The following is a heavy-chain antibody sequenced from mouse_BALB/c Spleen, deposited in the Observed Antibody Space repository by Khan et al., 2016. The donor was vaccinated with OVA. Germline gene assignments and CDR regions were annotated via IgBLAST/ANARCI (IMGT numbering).Heavy chain of an antibody. CDR3: ARSNYYAMDY. J-gene: IGHJ4*01. CDR1: GFSLTTYG. D-gene: IGHD2-5*01. Sequence: QVQLKESGPDLVAPSQSLSITCTVSGFSLTTYGVHWVRQPPGKGLEWLGVIWSDGKTTYNSPLKSRLSISKDNSKSQVFLKMKSLQTDDTAMYHCARSNYYAMDYWGQGTSVTVSS. V-gene: IGHV2-6-2*01. CDR2: IWSDGKT.